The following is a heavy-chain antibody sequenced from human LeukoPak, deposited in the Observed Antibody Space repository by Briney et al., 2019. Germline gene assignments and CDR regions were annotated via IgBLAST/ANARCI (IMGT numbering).Heavy chain of an antibody. CDR3: AKDMDFWSGSDY. CDR1: GFIFNDYA. Sequence: GRSLRLSCAASGFIFNDYAMHWVRQPPGKGLEWVSTISWNSGNKLYTDSVMGRFTISRDNAENSLYLQMTGLRPEDTALYYCAKDMDFWSGSDYWGQGTLVTVSS. CDR2: ISWNSGNK. V-gene: IGHV3-9*01. D-gene: IGHD3-3*01. J-gene: IGHJ4*02.